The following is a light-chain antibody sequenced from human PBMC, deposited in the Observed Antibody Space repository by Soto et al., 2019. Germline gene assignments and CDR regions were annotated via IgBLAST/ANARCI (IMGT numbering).Light chain of an antibody. CDR3: LAWDDSLNGNL. CDR1: SSKIESNT. CDR2: TND. Sequence: QSVLTQPPSASGTPGQRVTISCSGSSSKIESNTVYWYQQLPGMAPRLLIHTNDRRPSGVPDRFSGSKSGTPASLAISGLQSEDEADYYCLAWDDSLNGNLFGTGTKVTVL. V-gene: IGLV1-44*01. J-gene: IGLJ1*01.